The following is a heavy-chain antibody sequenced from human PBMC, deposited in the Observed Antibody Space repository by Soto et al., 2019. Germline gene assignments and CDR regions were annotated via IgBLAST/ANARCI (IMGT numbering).Heavy chain of an antibody. V-gene: IGHV4-59*01. Sequence: SETLSLTCTVSGGSISSYYWSWIRQPPGKGLEWIGYIYYSGSTNYNPSLKSRVTISVDTSKNQFSLKLSSVTAADTAVYYCARWSGYDYSYQPLFDYWGQGTLVTVSS. CDR3: ARWSGYDYSYQPLFDY. D-gene: IGHD5-12*01. CDR2: IYYSGST. CDR1: GGSISSYY. J-gene: IGHJ4*02.